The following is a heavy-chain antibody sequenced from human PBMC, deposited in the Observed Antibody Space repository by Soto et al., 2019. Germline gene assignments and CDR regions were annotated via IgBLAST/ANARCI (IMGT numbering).Heavy chain of an antibody. V-gene: IGHV4-59*01. CDR2: IYYSGST. CDR3: ARLDRQNYYDSSGSLHY. Sequence: LSLTYTVSGGSLISYYCSWIRQPPGKGLEWIGYIYYSGSTNYNPSLKSRVTISVDTSKNQFSLKLSSVTAADTAVYYCARLDRQNYYDSSGSLHYWGQGTLVTVSS. CDR1: GGSLISYY. J-gene: IGHJ4*02. D-gene: IGHD3-22*01.